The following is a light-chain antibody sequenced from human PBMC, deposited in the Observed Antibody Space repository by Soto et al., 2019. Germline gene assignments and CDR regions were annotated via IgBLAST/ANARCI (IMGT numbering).Light chain of an antibody. J-gene: IGKJ2*01. CDR2: KAS. V-gene: IGKV1-5*03. CDR3: QQYNSSPYT. CDR1: QSISSW. Sequence: DIQMTQSPPTLSASVGDRVIITCRASQSISSWLAWYQQKPGKAPNLLIYKASSLEGGVPSRFSGSGSGTEFTLTISSLQPDDFATYYCQQYNSSPYTFGQGTKLEIK.